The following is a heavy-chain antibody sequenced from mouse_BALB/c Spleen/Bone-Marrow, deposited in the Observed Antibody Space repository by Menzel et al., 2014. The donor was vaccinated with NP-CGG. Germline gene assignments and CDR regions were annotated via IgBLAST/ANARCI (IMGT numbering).Heavy chain of an antibody. Sequence: EVKLQESGPGLVKPSQSLSLTCTVTGYSITRDYAWNWIRQFPGNKLEWMGYISYSGNTNYNPSLKSRISITRDTSKNQFFLQLSSVTTEDTATYYCARGGYDDAMDYWGQGTSVTVSS. CDR1: GYSITRDYA. CDR3: ARGGYDDAMDY. D-gene: IGHD2-2*01. V-gene: IGHV3-2*02. CDR2: ISYSGNT. J-gene: IGHJ4*01.